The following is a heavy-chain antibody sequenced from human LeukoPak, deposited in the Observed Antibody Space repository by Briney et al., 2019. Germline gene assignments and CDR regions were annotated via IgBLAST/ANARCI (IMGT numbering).Heavy chain of an antibody. D-gene: IGHD2-2*01. CDR3: ARDSPLYCATTSCSYSGAFDI. V-gene: IGHV3-11*01. Sequence: GGSLRLSCAASGFTFSDHYMTWIRQAAGKGLECLSYISSSGTTLYLADSVKGRFTISRDNAKNSLYLQMDSLRAEDTAVYYCARDSPLYCATTSCSYSGAFDIWGQGTVVTVSS. CDR1: GFTFSDHY. CDR2: ISSSGTTL. J-gene: IGHJ3*02.